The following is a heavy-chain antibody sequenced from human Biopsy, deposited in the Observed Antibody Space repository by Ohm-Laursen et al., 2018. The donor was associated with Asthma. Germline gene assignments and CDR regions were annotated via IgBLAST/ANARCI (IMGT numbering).Heavy chain of an antibody. CDR3: ARDGSSVAGTPYGMDV. CDR2: IYYRGST. D-gene: IGHD6-19*01. J-gene: IGHJ6*02. CDR1: GGSISSGGYY. Sequence: TLSLTCAVSGGSISSGGYYWSWIRQHPGKGLEWIGYIYYRGSTYYNPSLKSRVTISVDTSKNQFSLKLCSVTAADTAVYYCARDGSSVAGTPYGMDVWGQGTTVTVSS. V-gene: IGHV4-31*11.